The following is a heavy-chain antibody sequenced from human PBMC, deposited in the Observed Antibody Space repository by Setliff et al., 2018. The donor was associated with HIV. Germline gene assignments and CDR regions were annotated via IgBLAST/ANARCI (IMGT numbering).Heavy chain of an antibody. V-gene: IGHV4-34*01. Sequence: SETLSLTCAVSGGTFSLHYYTWIRQSPLRGLEWIGEINHSGSTKYSPSLRSRVSISVDTSENQFSLKLSSVTAADTAVYYCARDGYSSSWYVISGSFDYWGQGILVTVSS. CDR1: GGTFSLHY. J-gene: IGHJ4*02. D-gene: IGHD6-13*01. CDR3: ARDGYSSSWYVISGSFDY. CDR2: INHSGST.